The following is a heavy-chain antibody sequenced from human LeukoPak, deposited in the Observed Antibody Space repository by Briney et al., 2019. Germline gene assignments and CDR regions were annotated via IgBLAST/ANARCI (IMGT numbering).Heavy chain of an antibody. CDR1: GFTFSSYS. CDR3: ARGAIWIQLWREAFDI. CDR2: ISSSSSTI. V-gene: IGHV3-48*04. D-gene: IGHD5-18*01. J-gene: IGHJ3*02. Sequence: GRSLRLSCAASGFTFSSYSMNWVRQAPGKGLEWVSYISSSSSTIYYADSVKGRFTISRDNAKNSLYLQMNSLRAEDTAVYYCARGAIWIQLWREAFDIWGQGTMVTVSS.